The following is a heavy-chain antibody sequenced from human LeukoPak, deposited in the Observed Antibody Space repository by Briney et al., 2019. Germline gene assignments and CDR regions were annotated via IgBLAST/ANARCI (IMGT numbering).Heavy chain of an antibody. Sequence: GGSLRLSCAASGFTFSCYWMSWVRQAPGKGLEWVANIKKDGSEKYYVDSVKGRFTISRDNAKTSLYLQMISLRAEDTAVYYCARHLSGVTGYTYGRGIDYWGQGTLVTVSS. J-gene: IGHJ4*02. V-gene: IGHV3-7*01. CDR2: IKKDGSEK. CDR3: ARHLSGVTGYTYGRGIDY. D-gene: IGHD5-18*01. CDR1: GFTFSCYW.